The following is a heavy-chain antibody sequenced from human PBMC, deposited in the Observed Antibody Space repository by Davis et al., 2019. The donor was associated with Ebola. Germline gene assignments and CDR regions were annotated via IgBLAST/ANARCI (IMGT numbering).Heavy chain of an antibody. CDR3: TKGLRCSSGSCQDYFDH. D-gene: IGHD2-15*01. CDR2: ISDDGTYK. CDR1: RFTFSDYG. V-gene: IGHV3-30*18. Sequence: GSLRLSCAASRFTFSDYGMHWVRQAPGKGLEWVAFISDDGTYKYYGDSVKGRFAISRDNSKKTLYLEMKNLTTEDTALYFCTKGLRCSSGSCQDYFDHWGQGTLAIVSS. J-gene: IGHJ4*02.